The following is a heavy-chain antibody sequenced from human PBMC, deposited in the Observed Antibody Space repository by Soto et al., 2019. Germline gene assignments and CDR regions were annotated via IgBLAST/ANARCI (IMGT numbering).Heavy chain of an antibody. J-gene: IGHJ5*02. Sequence: SETLSLTCTVSGGSVSSGSYYWSWIRQPPGKGLEWIGYIYYSGSTNYNPSLKSRVTISVDTSKNQFSLKLSSVTAADTAVYYCASMVDYYDSSGYYPSWGQGTLVTVSS. CDR1: GGSVSSGSYY. D-gene: IGHD3-22*01. V-gene: IGHV4-61*01. CDR3: ASMVDYYDSSGYYPS. CDR2: IYYSGST.